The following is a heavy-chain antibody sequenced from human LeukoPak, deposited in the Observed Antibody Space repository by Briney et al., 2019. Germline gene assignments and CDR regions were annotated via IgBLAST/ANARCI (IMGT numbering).Heavy chain of an antibody. CDR2: INHSGST. Sequence: KPSETLSLTCAVYGGSFSAYYWSWIRQPPGKGLEWIGEINHSGSTNYNPSLKSRVTISVDTSKNQFSLKLSSVTAADTAVYYCARDRRTAAGPTEYYYYYYYMDVWGKGTTVTVSS. CDR3: ARDRRTAAGPTEYYYYYYYMDV. D-gene: IGHD6-13*01. J-gene: IGHJ6*03. CDR1: GGSFSAYY. V-gene: IGHV4-34*01.